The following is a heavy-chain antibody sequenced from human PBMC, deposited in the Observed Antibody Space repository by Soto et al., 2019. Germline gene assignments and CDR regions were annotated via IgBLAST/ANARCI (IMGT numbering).Heavy chain of an antibody. CDR3: AKLVIGYCSGNTCDDY. J-gene: IGHJ4*02. V-gene: IGHV3-30*18. D-gene: IGHD2-15*01. Sequence: VQLLESGGGLIQPGGSLRLSCAASGFTFSYGIHWLRQAPGKGLEWVAYISYDSSNKFYGDSVKGRFTISRDNSTNTQFLQMNSLGAEATAVYYCAKLVIGYCSGNTCDDYWGQGTLVAVSS. CDR2: ISYDSSNK. CDR1: GFTFSYG.